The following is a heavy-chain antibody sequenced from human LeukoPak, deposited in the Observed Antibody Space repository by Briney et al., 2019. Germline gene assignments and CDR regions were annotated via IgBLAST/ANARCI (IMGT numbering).Heavy chain of an antibody. CDR3: AKEAVNYYYYMDV. V-gene: IGHV3-33*06. J-gene: IGHJ6*03. D-gene: IGHD3-16*02. CDR1: GFTFNSYG. CDR2: IWYDGSHK. Sequence: GGSLRLSCAASGFTFNSYGMHWVRQAPGKGLEWVAVIWYDGSHKYYTDSVKGRFNISRDNSKNTLYLQMSSLRAEDTAVYCCAKEAVNYYYYMDVWGKGTTVTVSS.